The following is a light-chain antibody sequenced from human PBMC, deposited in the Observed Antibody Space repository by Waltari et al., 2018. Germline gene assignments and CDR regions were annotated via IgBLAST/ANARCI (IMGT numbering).Light chain of an antibody. CDR2: EVY. CDR1: NNDIGAYNY. J-gene: IGLJ1*01. V-gene: IGLV2-8*01. Sequence: QSALTQPPSASGSPGESVTISCIATNNDIGAYNYVTWHRQYPGRAPKTIIYEVYKRSSGVPDRFSASKSGNTASLTISGLQPDDEADYYCSSYAGSSNVFGTGTTVTV. CDR3: SSYAGSSNV.